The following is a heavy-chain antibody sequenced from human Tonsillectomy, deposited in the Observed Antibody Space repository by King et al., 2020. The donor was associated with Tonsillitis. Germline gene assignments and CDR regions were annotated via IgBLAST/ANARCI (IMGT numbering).Heavy chain of an antibody. CDR1: GGSISSYY. CDR2: IYYSGST. V-gene: IGHV4-59*01. J-gene: IGHJ4*02. CDR3: ARDYYYGSGRLDY. D-gene: IGHD3-10*01. Sequence: QLQESGPGLVRPSETLSLTCTVSGGSISSYYWNWIRQPPGKGLEWIGYIYYSGSTNYNPSLKSRVTISVDTSKNQFSLKLSSGTAADTAVYYCARDYYYGSGRLDYWGQGTLVTVSS.